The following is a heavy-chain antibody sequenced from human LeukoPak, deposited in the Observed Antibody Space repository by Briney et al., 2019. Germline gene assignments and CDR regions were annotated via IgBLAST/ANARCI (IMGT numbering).Heavy chain of an antibody. Sequence: ASVKVSCMASGGTFSSYTISWVRQAPGQGLEWMGRINPILGIANYAQKFKGRVTITADKSTSTAYMELSSLRSEDTAVYYCAGYYDSSGYFGWGQGTLVTVSS. CDR2: INPILGIA. D-gene: IGHD3-22*01. V-gene: IGHV1-69*02. CDR1: GGTFSSYT. CDR3: AGYYDSSGYFG. J-gene: IGHJ4*02.